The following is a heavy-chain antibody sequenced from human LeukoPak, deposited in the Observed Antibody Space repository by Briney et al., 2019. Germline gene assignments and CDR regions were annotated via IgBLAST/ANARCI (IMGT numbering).Heavy chain of an antibody. D-gene: IGHD5-24*01. J-gene: IGHJ6*03. Sequence: ASVKVSCKASGYTFTSYEINWVRQANAQGHEWKGWMNPNSGNTGYAQKFQGRVTMTRNTSISTAYMELSSLRSEDTAVYYCARGGEMATIIHYYYYMDVWGKGTTVTVSS. CDR2: MNPNSGNT. V-gene: IGHV1-8*02. CDR1: GYTFTSYE. CDR3: ARGGEMATIIHYYYYMDV.